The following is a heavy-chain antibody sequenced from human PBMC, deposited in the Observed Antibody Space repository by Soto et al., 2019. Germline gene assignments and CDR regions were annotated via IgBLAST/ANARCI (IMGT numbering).Heavy chain of an antibody. Sequence: QVQLVESGGGLVKPGGSLRLSCAASGFTFSDYYMSWIRQAPGKGLEWVSYISGSRSYTKYADSVKGRFTISREKAKNSVYLQMNSLRAEDTAVYFCARRAQHCTIGLCYDYFDSWGQGSLVTVSS. CDR2: ISGSRSYT. J-gene: IGHJ4*02. CDR3: ARRAQHCTIGLCYDYFDS. V-gene: IGHV3-11*06. CDR1: GFTFSDYY. D-gene: IGHD2-8*01.